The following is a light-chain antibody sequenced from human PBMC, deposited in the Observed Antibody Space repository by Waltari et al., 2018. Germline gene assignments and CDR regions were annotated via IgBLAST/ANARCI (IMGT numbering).Light chain of an antibody. CDR3: HSYDIGLTAWV. CDR2: GNT. Sequence: QSVLTQPPSVSGAPGQRVTISCSVRRPNSGAAYALQWYQQLPGSAPTLLVFGNTNRPSGVPDRFSGSESGASASLAITGLQAEDEAVYYCHSYDIGLTAWVFGGGTKLTVL. V-gene: IGLV1-40*01. CDR1: RPNSGAAYA. J-gene: IGLJ3*02.